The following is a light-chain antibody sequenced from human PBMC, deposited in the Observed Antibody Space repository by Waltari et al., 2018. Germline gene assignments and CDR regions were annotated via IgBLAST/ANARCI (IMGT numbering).Light chain of an antibody. CDR1: QSVLYSSNNQNS. CDR2: WAS. Sequence: DIVMTQSPDSLAVSLGERATINCKSSQSVLYSSNNQNSLGWYQQKPGQPPKLLIYWASTRESGVPDRFSGSGSGTDFTLTINSLQAEDVAVYYCQQYYSTPWTFGQGTKVEIK. CDR3: QQYYSTPWT. J-gene: IGKJ1*01. V-gene: IGKV4-1*01.